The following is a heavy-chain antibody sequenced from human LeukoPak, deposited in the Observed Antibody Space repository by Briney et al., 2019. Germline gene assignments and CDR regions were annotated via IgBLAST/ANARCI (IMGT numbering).Heavy chain of an antibody. Sequence: SETLSLTCTVSGGSISSSSYYWGWIRQPPGKGLEWIGSIYYSGSTYYNPSLKSRVTISVDTSKNQFSLKLSSVTAADTAVYYCASGRDGYNLSFDYWGQGTLVTVSS. CDR1: GGSISSSSYY. V-gene: IGHV4-39*07. D-gene: IGHD5-24*01. CDR3: ASGRDGYNLSFDY. CDR2: IYYSGST. J-gene: IGHJ4*02.